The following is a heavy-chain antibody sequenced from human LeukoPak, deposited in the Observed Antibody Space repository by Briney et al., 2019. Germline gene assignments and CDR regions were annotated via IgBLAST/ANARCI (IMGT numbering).Heavy chain of an antibody. Sequence: ASVKVSCKASGYTFTSYGISWVRQAPGQGLEWMGWISAYNGNTNYAQKLQGRVTMTTDTSTSTACMELRSLRSDDTAVYYCARDSSSMVRGVIITHSYYGMDVWGQGTTVTVSS. CDR3: ARDSSSMVRGVIITHSYYGMDV. V-gene: IGHV1-18*01. CDR2: ISAYNGNT. J-gene: IGHJ6*02. CDR1: GYTFTSYG. D-gene: IGHD3-10*01.